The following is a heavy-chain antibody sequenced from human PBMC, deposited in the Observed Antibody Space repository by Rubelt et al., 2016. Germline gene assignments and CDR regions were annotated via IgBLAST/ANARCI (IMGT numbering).Heavy chain of an antibody. Sequence: QVQLQESGPRLVKPSQILSLTCTVSGGSMNSDGDYWSWIRQHPGKGLEWIGYISYSGGTYYNPSLMSRSTISVDTSKNQVALSLSSVTAADTAVYYCARLTTVTRDAFDSWGQGTMVTVSS. CDR2: ISYSGGT. J-gene: IGHJ3*02. CDR1: GGSMNSDGDY. CDR3: ARLTTVTRDAFDS. V-gene: IGHV4-31*03. D-gene: IGHD4-17*01.